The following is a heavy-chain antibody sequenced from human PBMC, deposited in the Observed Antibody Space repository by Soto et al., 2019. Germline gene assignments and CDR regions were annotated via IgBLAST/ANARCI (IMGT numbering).Heavy chain of an antibody. D-gene: IGHD4-17*01. CDR3: ARVVKAGDYGDYGRYYFDY. CDR2: ISAYSGNT. CDR1: GYTFTTYG. V-gene: IGHV1-18*04. Sequence: QVQLVQSGAEVEKPGASVKVSCKASGYTFTTYGITWVRQAPGQGLEWMGWISAYSGNTNYAQKLQGRLTVTTDTSTNTAYMDLRSLRSDDTAVYYCARVVKAGDYGDYGRYYFDYWGHGTLVTVSS. J-gene: IGHJ4*01.